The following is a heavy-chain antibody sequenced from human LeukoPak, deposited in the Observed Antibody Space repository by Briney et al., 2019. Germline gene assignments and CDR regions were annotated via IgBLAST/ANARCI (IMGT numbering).Heavy chain of an antibody. J-gene: IGHJ4*02. CDR3: ARNPKEAQWLVQYFDY. CDR1: GYTFTTYY. Sequence: ASVKVSCKASGYTFTTYYIHWVRQPPGQGLEWMGIINPSGGSITYAQKFQGRVTMTRDTSTSTVYMELSSLRSEDTAVYYCARNPKEAQWLVQYFDYWGQGTLVTVSS. CDR2: INPSGGSI. V-gene: IGHV1-46*01. D-gene: IGHD6-19*01.